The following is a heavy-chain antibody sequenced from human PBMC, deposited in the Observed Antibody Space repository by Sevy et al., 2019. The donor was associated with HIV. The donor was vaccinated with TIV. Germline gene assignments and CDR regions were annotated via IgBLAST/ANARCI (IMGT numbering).Heavy chain of an antibody. V-gene: IGHV3-30-3*01. CDR1: GFTFSTYP. CDR2: ISYDGSSK. CDR3: AREYSSPYYYYGMDV. J-gene: IGHJ6*02. D-gene: IGHD6-13*01. Sequence: GGSLRLSCAASGFTFSTYPMHWVRQSPGKGLEWVTVISYDGSSKYYADSVKGRFTISRDNSKNSLYLQMNSLRDEDTAVYYCAREYSSPYYYYGMDVWGQGTTVTVSS.